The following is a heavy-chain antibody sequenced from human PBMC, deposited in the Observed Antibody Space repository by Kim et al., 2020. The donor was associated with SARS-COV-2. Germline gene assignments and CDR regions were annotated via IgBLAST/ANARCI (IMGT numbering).Heavy chain of an antibody. V-gene: IGHV3-48*02. J-gene: IGHJ5*02. CDR2: ISSSSSTI. Sequence: GGSLRLSCAASGFTFSSYSMNWVRQAPGKGLEWVSYISSSSSTIYYADSVKGRFTISRDNAKNSLYLQMNSLRDEDTAVYYCARENYDFWSGYYHNWFDPWGQGTLVTVSS. CDR3: ARENYDFWSGYYHNWFDP. CDR1: GFTFSSYS. D-gene: IGHD3-3*01.